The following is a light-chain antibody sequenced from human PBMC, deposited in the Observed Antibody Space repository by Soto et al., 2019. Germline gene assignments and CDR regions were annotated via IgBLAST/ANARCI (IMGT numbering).Light chain of an antibody. CDR3: QQYNDWPET. Sequence: EIVMTQSPATLSVSPGERATLSCRASQSVGSTLAWYQQKVGQVPRLLIYDASARATGIPAGFSGSGSGTEFTLTISSLQSEDFAVYYCQQYNDWPETFGQGTKV. CDR2: DAS. J-gene: IGKJ1*01. CDR1: QSVGST. V-gene: IGKV3-15*01.